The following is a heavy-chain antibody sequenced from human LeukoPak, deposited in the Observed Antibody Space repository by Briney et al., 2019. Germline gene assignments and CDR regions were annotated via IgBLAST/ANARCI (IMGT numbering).Heavy chain of an antibody. J-gene: IGHJ4*02. CDR2: IIPIFGTA. V-gene: IGHV1-69*13. Sequence: SVKVSCKASGGTLSSYAISWVRQAPGQGLEWMGGIIPIFGTANYAQKFQGRVTITADESTSTAYMELSSLRSEDTAVYYCAVNEAYGCCSSTCEGYFDYWGQGTLVTVSS. CDR3: AVNEAYGCCSSTCEGYFDY. D-gene: IGHD2-2*01. CDR1: GGTLSSYA.